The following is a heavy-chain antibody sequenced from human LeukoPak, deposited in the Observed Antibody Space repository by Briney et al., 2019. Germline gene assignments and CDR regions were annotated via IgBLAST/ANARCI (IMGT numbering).Heavy chain of an antibody. J-gene: IGHJ4*02. CDR3: ARFYDNSVFAADY. V-gene: IGHV1-2*02. CDR2: INPNSGGT. CDR1: GYTFTGYY. Sequence: ASVKVSCKASGYTFTGYYMHWVRQAPGQGLEWMGWINPNSGGTNYAQKFQGRVTMTRDTSISTAYMELSRLRSDDTAVYYCARFYDNSVFAADYWGQGTLVTVSS. D-gene: IGHD3-22*01.